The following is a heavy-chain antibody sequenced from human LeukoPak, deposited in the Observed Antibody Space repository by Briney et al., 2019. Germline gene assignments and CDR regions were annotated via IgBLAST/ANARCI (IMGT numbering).Heavy chain of an antibody. CDR2: INPNSGGT. CDR1: GYTFTGYY. V-gene: IGHV1-2*02. J-gene: IGHJ4*02. CDR3: ARGNRIVVVPAAIRFDY. Sequence: GASVKVSCKASGYTFTGYYTHWVRQAPGQGLEWMGWINPNSGGTNYAQKFQGRVTMTRDTSISTAYMELSRLRSDDTAVYYCARGNRIVVVPAAIRFDYWGQGTLVTVSS. D-gene: IGHD2-2*02.